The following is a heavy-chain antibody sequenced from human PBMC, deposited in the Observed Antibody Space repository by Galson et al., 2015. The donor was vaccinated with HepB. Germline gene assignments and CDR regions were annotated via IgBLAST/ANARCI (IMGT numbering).Heavy chain of an antibody. Sequence: SLRLSCAASGFTFKHYAMTWVRLAPGKGLEWVSTISSSGATTYYADSVKGRFTISRDNSKNTLYLQMNSLRAEDTAVYYCAKDQDCSGGDCLSYFDYWGQGTLVTVSS. CDR2: ISSSGATT. D-gene: IGHD2-15*01. J-gene: IGHJ4*02. CDR3: AKDQDCSGGDCLSYFDY. V-gene: IGHV3-23*01. CDR1: GFTFKHYA.